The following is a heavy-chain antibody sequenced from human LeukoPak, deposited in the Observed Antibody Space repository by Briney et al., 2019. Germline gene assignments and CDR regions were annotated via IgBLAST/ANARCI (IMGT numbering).Heavy chain of an antibody. D-gene: IGHD1-26*01. CDR2: YDPEEGET. J-gene: IGHJ4*02. CDR3: AAGSFGHLSHFHS. Sequence: ASLKVSCKVSGYPLTYLSLHWVRQAPGKGLEWMGGYDPEEGETSYAEKFRGRVSMTEDTSTETAYMDLTSLSFDDTAVYYCAAGSFGHLSHFHSWGQGTLVTVSS. V-gene: IGHV1-24*01. CDR1: GYPLTYLS.